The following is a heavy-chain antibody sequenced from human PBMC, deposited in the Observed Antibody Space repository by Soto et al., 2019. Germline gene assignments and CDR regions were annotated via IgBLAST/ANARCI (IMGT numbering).Heavy chain of an antibody. J-gene: IGHJ6*02. CDR3: ARKGLSGGYTFRYHEAGMDG. CDR2: MNPNSGNT. Sequence: QVQLVQSGAEVKKPGASVKVSCKASGYTFTSYDINWVRQATGQGPEWMGWMNPNSGNTGYAQKFQGRVTMTRNTSIRTADIQLRGLRPEDTAVYYCARKGLSGGYTFRYHEAGMDGWGQSTTVSVSS. V-gene: IGHV1-8*01. CDR1: GYTFTSYD. D-gene: IGHD6-19*01.